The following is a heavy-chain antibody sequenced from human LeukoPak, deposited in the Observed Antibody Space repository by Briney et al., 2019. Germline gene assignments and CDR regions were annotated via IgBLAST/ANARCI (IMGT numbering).Heavy chain of an antibody. Sequence: GGSLRLSCAASGFPFTNAWMNWVRQAPGKGLEWVSAISGSGGSTYYADSVKGRFTISRDNSKNTLYLQMNSLRAEDTAVYYCAKGSGLRFLEWLLYLDYWGQGTLVTVSS. CDR3: AKGSGLRFLEWLLYLDY. CDR1: GFPFTNAW. V-gene: IGHV3-23*01. CDR2: ISGSGGST. J-gene: IGHJ4*02. D-gene: IGHD3-3*01.